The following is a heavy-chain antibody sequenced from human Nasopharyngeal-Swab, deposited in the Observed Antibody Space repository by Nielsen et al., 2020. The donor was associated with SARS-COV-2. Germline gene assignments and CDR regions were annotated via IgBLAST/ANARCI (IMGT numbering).Heavy chain of an antibody. CDR2: ISAYNGNK. J-gene: IGHJ3*02. D-gene: IGHD3-10*02. V-gene: IGHV1-18*01. CDR3: ARKWSGDAFDI. Sequence: ASVNVSCKASGYTFTSYGISWVRQAPGQGLAWMGWISAYNGNKNYAQKLQGRVTMTTDTSTSTAYMELRSLRSDDTAVYYCARKWSGDAFDIWGQGTMVTVSS. CDR1: GYTFTSYG.